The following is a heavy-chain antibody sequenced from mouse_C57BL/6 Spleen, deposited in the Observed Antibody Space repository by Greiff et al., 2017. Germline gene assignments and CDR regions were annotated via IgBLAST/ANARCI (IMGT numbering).Heavy chain of an antibody. CDR1: GFTFSSYA. V-gene: IGHV5-9-1*02. CDR2: ISSGGDYI. CDR3: TNYDDCFAY. J-gene: IGHJ3*01. Sequence: EVQRVESGAGLVKPGGSLKLSCAASGFTFSSYAMSWVRQTPEKRLEWVAYISSGGDYIYYADTVKGRFTISRDNAWSTLYLQMSSLKSEDTAMYSCTNYDDCFAYWGQGTLVTVSA. D-gene: IGHD2-4*01.